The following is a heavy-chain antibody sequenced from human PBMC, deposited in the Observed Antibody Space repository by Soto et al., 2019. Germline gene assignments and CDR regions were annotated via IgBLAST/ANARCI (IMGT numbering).Heavy chain of an antibody. CDR3: ARTYGSGSVLDWFDP. Sequence: QVQLVESGGGVVQPGRSLRLSCAASGFTFSSYGMHWVGQAPGKRLEWVAVIWYDGSNKYYADSVKGRFTISRDNSKNTLYLQMNSLRAKETAVSYCARTYGSGSVLDWFDPWGQGTLVTVSS. J-gene: IGHJ5*02. CDR1: GFTFSSYG. CDR2: IWYDGSNK. D-gene: IGHD3-10*01. V-gene: IGHV3-33*01.